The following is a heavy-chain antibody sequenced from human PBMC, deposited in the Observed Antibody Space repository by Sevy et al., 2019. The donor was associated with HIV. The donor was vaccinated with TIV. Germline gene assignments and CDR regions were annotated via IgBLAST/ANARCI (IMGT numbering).Heavy chain of an antibody. V-gene: IGHV3-49*04. Sequence: GGSLRLSCTTSGFMFGDYAMSWVRQAPGKGLEWVGFIRRKAYGGTTQYAASVKGRFTISRDDSKSIAYLQMNSLKTEDTAVYYCARGGSTTILSPWGYWGQGTLVTVSS. J-gene: IGHJ4*02. CDR3: ARGGSTTILSPWGY. D-gene: IGHD3-3*01. CDR2: IRRKAYGGTT. CDR1: GFMFGDYA.